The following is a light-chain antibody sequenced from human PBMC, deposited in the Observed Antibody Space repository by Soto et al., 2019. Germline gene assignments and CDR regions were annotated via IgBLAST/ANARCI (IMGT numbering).Light chain of an antibody. CDR2: EVS. J-gene: IGLJ1*01. Sequence: QSALTQPAYVSGSPGQSITISCTGTSSDVGSYNLVSWYQQHPGKAPKLMIYEVSKRPSGVSNRFSGSKSGNTASLTISGLQAEDEADYYCCSYAGSSTPLIFGTRTKVTVL. CDR3: CSYAGSSTPLI. CDR1: SSDVGSYNL. V-gene: IGLV2-23*02.